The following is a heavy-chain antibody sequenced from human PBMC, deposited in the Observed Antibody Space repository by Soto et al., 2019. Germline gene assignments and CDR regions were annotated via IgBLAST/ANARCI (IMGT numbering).Heavy chain of an antibody. V-gene: IGHV3-21*01. CDR3: ARDESAGSSIRY. CDR1: GSPFSSYG. J-gene: IGHJ4*02. D-gene: IGHD6-13*01. Sequence: EVQVVESGGGLVKPGGSLRLSCTAPGSPFSSYGMNWVRQAPGKGLEWVASINNGGEYIYYADSVQGRFTISRDNAKNSLYLPVNSPRAEDSALYFCARDESAGSSIRYWGQGTLVTVSS. CDR2: INNGGEYI.